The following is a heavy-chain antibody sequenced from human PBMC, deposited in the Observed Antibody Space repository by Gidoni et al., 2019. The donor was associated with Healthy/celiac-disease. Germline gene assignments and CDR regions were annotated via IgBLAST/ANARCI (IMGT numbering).Heavy chain of an antibody. CDR3: AKDLPRTYYDSSGYFDY. D-gene: IGHD3-22*01. CDR1: GFTCSSYA. J-gene: IGHJ4*02. Sequence: EVQLLESGGGLVQPGGSLRISCAASGFTCSSYAMSWVRQAPGKGLEWVSAISGSGGSTYYADSVKGRFTISRDNSKNTLYLQMNSLRAEDTAVYYCAKDLPRTYYDSSGYFDYWGQGTLVTVSS. CDR2: ISGSGGST. V-gene: IGHV3-23*01.